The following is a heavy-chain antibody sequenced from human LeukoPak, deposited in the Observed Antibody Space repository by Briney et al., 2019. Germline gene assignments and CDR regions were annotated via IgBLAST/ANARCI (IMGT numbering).Heavy chain of an antibody. J-gene: IGHJ6*04. Sequence: SGGSLRLSCAASGFTSSSYEMNWVRQAPGKGLEGVSYISSSGSTIYYADSVTGRFTISRDNAKNSLYLQMNSLRAEDTAVYYCAELGITMIGGVWGKGTTVTISS. V-gene: IGHV3-48*03. CDR2: ISSSGSTI. D-gene: IGHD3-10*02. CDR3: AELGITMIGGV. CDR1: GFTSSSYE.